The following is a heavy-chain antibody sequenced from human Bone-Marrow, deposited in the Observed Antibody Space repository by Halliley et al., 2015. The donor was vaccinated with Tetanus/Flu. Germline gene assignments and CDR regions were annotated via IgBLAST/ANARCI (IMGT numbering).Heavy chain of an antibody. J-gene: IGHJ4*02. D-gene: IGHD5-12*01. V-gene: IGHV3-23*01. CDR3: AKVAIVASLASYDDSYYFDY. CDR2: GSP. Sequence: GSPDYADSLKGRFTISRDISKSTLFLQMNSLGAEDTAIYYCAKVAIVASLASYDDSYYFDYWGQGTLFTVSS.